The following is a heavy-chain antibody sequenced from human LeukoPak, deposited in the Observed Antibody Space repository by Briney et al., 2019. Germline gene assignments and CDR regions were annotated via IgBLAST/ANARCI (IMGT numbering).Heavy chain of an antibody. CDR1: GGSFSGYY. D-gene: IGHD5-12*01. J-gene: IGHJ4*02. CDR3: ARGGISGYVY. V-gene: IGHV4-34*01. Sequence: SETLSLTCAVYGGSFSGYYWSWIRQPPGKGLEWTGEINHSGSTNYNPSLKSRVTISVDTSKNQFSLKLSSVTAADTAVYYCARGGISGYVYWGQGTLVTVSS. CDR2: INHSGST.